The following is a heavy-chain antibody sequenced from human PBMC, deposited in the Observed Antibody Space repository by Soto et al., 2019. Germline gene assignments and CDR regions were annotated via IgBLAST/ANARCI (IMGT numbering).Heavy chain of an antibody. Sequence: QVQLVESGGGVVQPGRSLTLSCAASGFTFSRFSMHWVRQAPGKGLAWVAVISYDGSNTHYAESVKGRFNISRDDSKNTVFLQMNNLRGEDSAVYYCARDHGMFLSYYYYGMDVWGQGTTDSVSS. CDR1: GFTFSRFS. CDR2: ISYDGSNT. J-gene: IGHJ6*02. CDR3: ARDHGMFLSYYYYGMDV. V-gene: IGHV3-30-3*01. D-gene: IGHD3-10*02.